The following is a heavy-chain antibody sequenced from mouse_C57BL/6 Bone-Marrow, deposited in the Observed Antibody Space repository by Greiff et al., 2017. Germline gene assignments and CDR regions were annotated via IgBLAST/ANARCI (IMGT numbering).Heavy chain of an antibody. D-gene: IGHD1-1*01. Sequence: EVQLVESGGGLVQPGGSLSLSCAASGFTFTDYYMSWVRQPPGKALEWLGFIRNKANGYTTEYSASVKGRFTISRDNSQSILYLQMKALRAEDSATYYCARSQVVYFDYWGQGTTLTVSS. J-gene: IGHJ2*01. V-gene: IGHV7-3*01. CDR1: GFTFTDYY. CDR3: ARSQVVYFDY. CDR2: IRNKANGYTT.